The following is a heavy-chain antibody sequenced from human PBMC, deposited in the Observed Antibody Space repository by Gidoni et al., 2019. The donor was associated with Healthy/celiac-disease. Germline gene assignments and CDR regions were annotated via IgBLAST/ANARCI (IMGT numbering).Heavy chain of an antibody. Sequence: QVQPVEYGGGVVQPGRAMRLSCAAYAFTFSSYAMHWVRQGPGKGLELVSVISYYGSSKYYADSGKGRFTISRDNSKNTLYLQMNSLRAEDTAVYYCASLGGFDYYYYGMDVWGQGTTVTVSS. D-gene: IGHD3-16*01. V-gene: IGHV3-30-3*01. CDR1: AFTFSSYA. J-gene: IGHJ6*02. CDR3: ASLGGFDYYYYGMDV. CDR2: ISYYGSSK.